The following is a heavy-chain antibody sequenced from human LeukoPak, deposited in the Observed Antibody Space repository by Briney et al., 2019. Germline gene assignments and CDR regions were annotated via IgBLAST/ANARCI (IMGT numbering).Heavy chain of an antibody. CDR3: ARAAYTSSWDF. D-gene: IGHD6-13*01. J-gene: IGHJ4*02. Sequence: SETLSLTCTVSGGSISSSSYYWGWVRQPPGKGLAWIGNIYYTGSTYYNASLKSRVTISVDTSKNQFSLKVSSVTAADTAVYYCARAAYTSSWDFWGQGILVTVSS. CDR2: IYYTGST. CDR1: GGSISSSSYY. V-gene: IGHV4-39*01.